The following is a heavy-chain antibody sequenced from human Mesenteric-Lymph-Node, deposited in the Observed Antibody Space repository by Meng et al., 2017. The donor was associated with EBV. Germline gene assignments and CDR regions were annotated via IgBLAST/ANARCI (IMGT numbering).Heavy chain of an antibody. V-gene: IGHV4-34*01. Sequence: QVQLQQGGAGLLKPSETLSLTGAVYGGSFSGYYWTWIRQPPGRGLEWIGEINHSGSTNHNPSLKSRVTISADTSKDQFSLKLSSVTAADTAVYYCARGYAGYYGKLFDYWGQGTLVTVSS. D-gene: IGHD3-3*01. J-gene: IGHJ4*02. CDR1: GGSFSGYY. CDR3: ARGYAGYYGKLFDY. CDR2: INHSGST.